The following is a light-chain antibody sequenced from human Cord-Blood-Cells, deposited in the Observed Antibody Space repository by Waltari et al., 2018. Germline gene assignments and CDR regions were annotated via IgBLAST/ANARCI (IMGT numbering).Light chain of an antibody. CDR1: QSISSY. Sequence: DIQMTQSPSSLSASVGDRVTITCRASQSISSYLNWYQQKPGKDPKLLIYAASSLQSGVPSRFSGSGSGTAFTLTISSLQPEEFASYYCQQSYSTPLTFGGGTKVEIK. CDR2: AAS. V-gene: IGKV1-39*01. J-gene: IGKJ4*01. CDR3: QQSYSTPLT.